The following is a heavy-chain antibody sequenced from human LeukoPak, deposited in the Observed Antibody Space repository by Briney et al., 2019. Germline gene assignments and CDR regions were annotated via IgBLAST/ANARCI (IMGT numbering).Heavy chain of an antibody. Sequence: GGSLRLSCAAAGFTFSHYGMLWVRQAPGKGLEWVAVIWSDGTNQYYGDSVKGRFTISRDDSGNTVYLQMNSLRPEDTGVYYCARDAQRGFDYSNSLEYWGQGTPVTVST. CDR1: GFTFSHYG. CDR3: ARDAQRGFDYSNSLEY. V-gene: IGHV3-33*01. CDR2: IWSDGTNQ. J-gene: IGHJ4*02. D-gene: IGHD4-11*01.